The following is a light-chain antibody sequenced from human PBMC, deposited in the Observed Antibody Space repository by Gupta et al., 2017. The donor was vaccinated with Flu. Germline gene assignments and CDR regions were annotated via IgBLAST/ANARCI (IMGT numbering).Light chain of an antibody. CDR1: QSVSSN. V-gene: IGKV3-15*01. CDR2: DAS. J-gene: IGKJ2*01. Sequence: PATLSVSPGERATLSCRASQSVSSNLTWYQQKPGQAPRLLIYDASTRATGIPARFSGSGSETEFTLSISSLQSEDFAIYYCQQDNYWPYTFGQGTKLEIK. CDR3: QQDNYWPYT.